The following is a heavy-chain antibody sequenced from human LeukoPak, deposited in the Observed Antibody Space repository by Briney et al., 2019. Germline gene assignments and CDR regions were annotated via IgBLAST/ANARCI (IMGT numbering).Heavy chain of an antibody. CDR3: ARTPVPRYGDLFYFDY. Sequence: SGPTLVNPPQTLTLTCTFSGFSLSTSGMCVSWIRQPPGKALERLALIDWDDDKYYSTSLKTRLTISKDTSKNQVVLTMTNMDPVDTATYYCARTPVPRYGDLFYFDYWGQGTLVTVSS. V-gene: IGHV2-70*01. CDR1: GFSLSTSGMC. D-gene: IGHD4-17*01. CDR2: IDWDDDK. J-gene: IGHJ4*02.